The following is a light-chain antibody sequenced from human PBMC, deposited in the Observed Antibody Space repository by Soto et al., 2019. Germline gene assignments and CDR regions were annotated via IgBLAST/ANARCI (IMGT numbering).Light chain of an antibody. CDR3: QQSYGTPIT. Sequence: DIQMTQSPSSLSASVGDRVTITCRASQSISRYLNWYQQKPGKAPNLLIYVASSLQSEVPSRFSGSGSGTDFNLTITSLQPEDVATYYCQQSYGTPITFGQGTRLEIK. CDR1: QSISRY. J-gene: IGKJ5*01. CDR2: VAS. V-gene: IGKV1-39*01.